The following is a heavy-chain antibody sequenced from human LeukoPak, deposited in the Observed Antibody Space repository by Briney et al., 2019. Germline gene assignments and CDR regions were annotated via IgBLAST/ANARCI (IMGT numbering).Heavy chain of an antibody. CDR2: ISSASSYM. D-gene: IGHD5-18*01. Sequence: GGSLRLSCAASGFTFSVYSMNWVRQAPGKGLEWVASISSASSYMYYADSVKGRFTISRDNSKNTLYLQMNSLRAEDTAVYYCAKDLFRDTAISPYFDYWGQGTLVTVSS. V-gene: IGHV3-21*04. CDR1: GFTFSVYS. CDR3: AKDLFRDTAISPYFDY. J-gene: IGHJ4*02.